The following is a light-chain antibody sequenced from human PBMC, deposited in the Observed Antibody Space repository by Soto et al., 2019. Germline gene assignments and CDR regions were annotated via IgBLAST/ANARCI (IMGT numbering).Light chain of an antibody. J-gene: IGKJ2*02. V-gene: IGKV1-33*01. CDR1: QDISNY. CDR2: DAS. CDR3: QQYDNLLRGT. Sequence: DIQMPQSPSSLSASVGDRVTITCQASQDISNYLNWYQQKPGKAPKLLIYDASNLETGVPSRFSGSGSGTDFTFTISSLQPEDIATYYCQQYDNLLRGTFGQGTKLEIK.